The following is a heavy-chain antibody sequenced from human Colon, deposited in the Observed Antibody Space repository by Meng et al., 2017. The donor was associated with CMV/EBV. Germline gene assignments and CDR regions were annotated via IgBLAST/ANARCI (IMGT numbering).Heavy chain of an antibody. CDR1: RFSFSDFW. Sequence: SLRLSCKVSRFSFSDFWMNWVRQAPGKGLEWVANIKADGSETYYADSVKGRFIISRDNAKNSLYLQMNSLRVEDTAVYFCVRGHYDGAWGHGTLVTVSS. CDR2: IKADGSET. V-gene: IGHV3-7*04. J-gene: IGHJ4*03. CDR3: VRGHYDGA. D-gene: IGHD3-16*01.